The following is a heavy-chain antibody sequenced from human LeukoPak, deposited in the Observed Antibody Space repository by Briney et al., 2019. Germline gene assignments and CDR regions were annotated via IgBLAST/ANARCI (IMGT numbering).Heavy chain of an antibody. J-gene: IGHJ6*03. D-gene: IGHD3-3*01. CDR3: TRDRSGYYSYYYYYYMDV. CDR1: GFTFSNAW. CDR2: IKTKTDGGTT. V-gene: IGHV3-15*01. Sequence: PGGSLRLSCAASGFTFSNAWMSWVRQIPGKGLEWVGLIKTKTDGGTTDYPAPVKGRFTISRDDSKNTLYLLLNSLKTEDTAVYYCTRDRSGYYSYYYYYYMDVWGKGTTVTVSS.